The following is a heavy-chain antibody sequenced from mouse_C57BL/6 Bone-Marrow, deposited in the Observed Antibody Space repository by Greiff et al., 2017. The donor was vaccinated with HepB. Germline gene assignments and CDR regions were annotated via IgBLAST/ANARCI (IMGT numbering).Heavy chain of an antibody. V-gene: IGHV1-82*01. D-gene: IGHD1-1*01. CDR2: IYPGDGDT. CDR1: GYAFSSSW. Sequence: VQLQQSGPELVKPGASVKISCKASGYAFSSSWMNWVKQRPGKGLEWIGRIYPGDGDTNYNGKFKGKATLTADKSSSTAYMQRSSLTSEDSAVYFCARPYYGSSYVVDWGQGTTLTVSS. CDR3: ARPYYGSSYVVD. J-gene: IGHJ2*01.